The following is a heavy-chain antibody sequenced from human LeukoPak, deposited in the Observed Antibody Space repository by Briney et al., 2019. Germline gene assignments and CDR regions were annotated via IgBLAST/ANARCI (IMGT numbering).Heavy chain of an antibody. Sequence: GGSLRLSCAASGFGFSSYWMTWVRQAPGKGLEWVANIKPDGSGKNYVDSVKGRFTISRDNAKNSLYLQMRGLRVEDTAVYYCSSQPAVLDLDCWGQGTLVIVSS. D-gene: IGHD6-19*01. CDR2: IKPDGSGK. CDR1: GFGFSSYW. V-gene: IGHV3-7*01. CDR3: SSQPAVLDLDC. J-gene: IGHJ4*02.